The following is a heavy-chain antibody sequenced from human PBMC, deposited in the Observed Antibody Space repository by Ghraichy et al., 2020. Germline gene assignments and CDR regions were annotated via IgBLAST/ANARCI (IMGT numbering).Heavy chain of an antibody. CDR3: TTSPKAEYNY. CDR1: GFSFSDYW. CDR2: IKGDGSYT. Sequence: GGSLRLSCAASGFSFSDYWMHWVRQVPGKGLVWVSHIKGDGSYTNYADSVKDRFTISRDNAKNTLYLQMNIVRAEDSAVYYCTTSPKAEYNYWGQVTLVTVSS. J-gene: IGHJ4*02. D-gene: IGHD6-6*01. V-gene: IGHV3-74*01.